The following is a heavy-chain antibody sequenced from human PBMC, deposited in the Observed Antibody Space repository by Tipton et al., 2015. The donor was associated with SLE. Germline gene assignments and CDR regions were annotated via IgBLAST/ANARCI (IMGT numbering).Heavy chain of an antibody. D-gene: IGHD3-9*01. CDR3: ALRYFDGQYFDL. V-gene: IGHV4-34*01. Sequence: TLSLTCAVYGGCFSGYYLSWVPPPPGKGVEGIGEINHSGSTNYNPPLKSRVTISVNTSKNQFSLKLSSVTAADTAVYYCALRYFDGQYFDLWGRGTLVTVSS. J-gene: IGHJ2*01. CDR2: INHSGST. CDR1: GGCFSGYY.